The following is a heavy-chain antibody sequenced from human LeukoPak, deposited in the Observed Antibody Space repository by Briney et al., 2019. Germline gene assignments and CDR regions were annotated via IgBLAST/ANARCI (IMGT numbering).Heavy chain of an antibody. CDR3: ARVPSVIDAFDI. Sequence: SETLSLTCTVSGGSISSGGYYWSWIRQHPGKGLEWIAYIYYTGSTYYNPSLKSRLTISVDTSKNHFSLRLSSMTAADTAVYYCARVPSVIDAFDIWGQGTMVTVSS. V-gene: IGHV4-31*03. CDR1: GGSISSGGYY. J-gene: IGHJ3*02. CDR2: IYYTGST. D-gene: IGHD2-21*01.